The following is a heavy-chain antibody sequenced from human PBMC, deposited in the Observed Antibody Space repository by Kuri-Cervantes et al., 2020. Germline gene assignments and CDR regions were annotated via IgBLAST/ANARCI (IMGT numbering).Heavy chain of an antibody. J-gene: IGHJ4*02. CDR3: ARAGVVVMYFDY. V-gene: IGHV4-39*01. CDR2: IYYSGST. CDR1: GGSISSYY. D-gene: IGHD2-15*01. Sequence: SETLSLTCSVSGGSISSYYWSWIRQPPGKGLEWIGSIYYSGSTYYNPSLKSRVTISVDTSKNQFSLKLSSVTAADTAVYYCARAGVVVMYFDYWGQGTLVTVSS.